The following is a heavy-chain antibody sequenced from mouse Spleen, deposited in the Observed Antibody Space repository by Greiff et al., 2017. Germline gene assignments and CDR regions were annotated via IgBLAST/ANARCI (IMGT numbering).Heavy chain of an antibody. V-gene: IGHV5-9-3*01. D-gene: IGHD1-1*01. CDR3: ARQGSSYDNYAMDY. Sequence: EVQRVESGGGLVKPGGSLKLSCAASGFTFSSYAMSWVRQTPEKRLEWVATISSGGSYTYYPDSVKGRFTISRDNAKNTLYLQMSSLRSEDTAMYYCARQGSSYDNYAMDYWGQGTSVTVSS. CDR2: ISSGGSYT. CDR1: GFTFSSYA. J-gene: IGHJ4*01.